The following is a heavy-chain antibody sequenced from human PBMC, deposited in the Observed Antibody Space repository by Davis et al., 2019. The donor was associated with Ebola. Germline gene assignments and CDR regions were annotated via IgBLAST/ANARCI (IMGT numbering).Heavy chain of an antibody. V-gene: IGHV1-18*01. J-gene: IGHJ6*02. D-gene: IGHD3-3*01. CDR3: ARDTAVYDFWSGYSHSYYYYGMDV. CDR1: GYTFTSYG. CDR2: ISAYNGNT. Sequence: ASVKVSCKASGYTFTSYGISWVRQAPGQGLEWMGWISAYNGNTNYAQKLQGRVTMTTDTSTSTAYMELRSLRSDDTAVYYCARDTAVYDFWSGYSHSYYYYGMDVWGQGTTVTVSS.